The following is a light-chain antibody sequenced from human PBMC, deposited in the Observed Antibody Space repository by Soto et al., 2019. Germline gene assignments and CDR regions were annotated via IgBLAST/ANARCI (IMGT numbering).Light chain of an antibody. J-gene: IGLJ2*01. CDR1: SSDVGAYNY. Sequence: QSALPQPASVSASPGQSITISCTGTSSDVGAYNYVSWYQQPPGKAPTLIIYDVAVRPSGVSSRFSGSKSANTASLTISGLQAEDEGDYYCTSYTTSTIVAFGGGTKVTVL. V-gene: IGLV2-14*01. CDR3: TSYTTSTIVA. CDR2: DVA.